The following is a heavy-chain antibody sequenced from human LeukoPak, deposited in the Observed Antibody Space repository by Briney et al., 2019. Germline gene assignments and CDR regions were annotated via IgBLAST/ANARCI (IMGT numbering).Heavy chain of an antibody. D-gene: IGHD5-12*01. CDR2: ISSSSSYI. Sequence: PGGSLRLSCAASGFTFSSYSMNWVRQAPGKGLEWFSSISSSSSYIYYADSVKGRFTISRDNAKNSLYLQMNSLRAEDTAVYYCARALYSGYDYVGYYFDYWGQGTLVTVSS. CDR3: ARALYSGYDYVGYYFDY. J-gene: IGHJ4*02. CDR1: GFTFSSYS. V-gene: IGHV3-21*01.